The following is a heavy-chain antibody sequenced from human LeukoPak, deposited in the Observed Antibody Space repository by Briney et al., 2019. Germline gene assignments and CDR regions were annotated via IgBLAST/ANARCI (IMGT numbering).Heavy chain of an antibody. Sequence: GGSLRLSCAASGFTFSRYSMNWVRQAPGKGLEWVSYISSSGSTVYYADSVKGRFTISRDNANNSLYLQMNSLRAEDTAVYYCARAPYYDFWSGLDYWGQGTLVTVSS. CDR3: ARAPYYDFWSGLDY. J-gene: IGHJ4*02. CDR1: GFTFSRYS. CDR2: ISSSGSTV. V-gene: IGHV3-48*01. D-gene: IGHD3-3*01.